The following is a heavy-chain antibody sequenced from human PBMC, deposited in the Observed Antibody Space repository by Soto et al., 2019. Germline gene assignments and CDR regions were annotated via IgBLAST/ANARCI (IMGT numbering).Heavy chain of an antibody. CDR1: GFTFSSYG. Sequence: QVQLVESGGGVVQPGRSLRLSCAASGFTFSSYGMHWVRQAPGKGLEWVAVISYDGSNKYYADSVKGRFTISRDNSKYSLYLRMNSLRAEDSAVYYCAWSVDYYDKTPFYWGQGTLVTVSS. J-gene: IGHJ4*02. D-gene: IGHD3-22*01. V-gene: IGHV3-30*03. CDR3: AWSVDYYDKTPFY. CDR2: ISYDGSNK.